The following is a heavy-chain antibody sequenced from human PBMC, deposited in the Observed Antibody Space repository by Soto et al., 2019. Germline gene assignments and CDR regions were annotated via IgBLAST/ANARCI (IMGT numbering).Heavy chain of an antibody. V-gene: IGHV4-39*01. CDR1: GGSISSSSYY. D-gene: IGHD3-22*01. CDR2: IYYSGST. Sequence: QLQLQESGPGLVKPSETLSLTCTVSGGSISSSSYYWGWIRQPPGKGLEWIGSIYYSGSTYYNPSLKSRATISVDTFQNRFTLRLSAVTAAATAVYYWARHPASCSGYYRGWFDPWGQGTLVTVSS. J-gene: IGHJ5*02. CDR3: ARHPASCSGYYRGWFDP.